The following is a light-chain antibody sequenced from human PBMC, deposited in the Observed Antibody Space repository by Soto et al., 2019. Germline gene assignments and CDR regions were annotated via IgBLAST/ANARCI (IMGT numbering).Light chain of an antibody. CDR3: QVWDSSSDHPV. CDR1: NIGSKS. CDR2: YDS. V-gene: IGLV3-21*04. Sequence: SYELTQPPSVSVAPGKTARITCGGNNIGSKSLHWYQQKPGQAPVLVIYYDSDRPSGMPERFSGSNSGNTATLTISRVEAGDEYDYYCQVWDSSSDHPVFGGGTKLTVL. J-gene: IGLJ2*01.